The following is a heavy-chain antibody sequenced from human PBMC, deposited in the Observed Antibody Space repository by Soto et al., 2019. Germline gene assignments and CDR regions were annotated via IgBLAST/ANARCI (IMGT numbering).Heavy chain of an antibody. D-gene: IGHD3-16*01. J-gene: IGHJ6*02. CDR1: GLTFNTYT. CDR2: ISSSSKDK. V-gene: IGHV3-21*01. CDR3: ARGAWGGDGIDV. Sequence: EVLLVASGGGLVKPGGSLTLSCAASGLTFNTYTINWFRQAPGQGLEWVASISSSSKDKFYADSVKARFTISRDNAKASVDLQMSSLGAGDTTLDYCARGAWGGDGIDVWGQGTTVTVSS.